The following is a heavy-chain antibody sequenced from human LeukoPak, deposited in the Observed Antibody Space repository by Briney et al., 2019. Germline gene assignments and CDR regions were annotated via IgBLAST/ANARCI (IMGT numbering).Heavy chain of an antibody. D-gene: IGHD2-21*02. CDR3: AKVRGWYCGGDCAIDT. J-gene: IGHJ5*02. Sequence: GGSLRLSCAASGFTFSNYAMSWVRQAPGKGLEWVSTISGPGSSTYSADSVKGRFTISRDNSKNTLYLQMNNLRAEDAAMYFCAKVRGWYCGGDCAIDTWGQGTLVTVSS. CDR2: ISGPGSST. CDR1: GFTFSNYA. V-gene: IGHV3-23*01.